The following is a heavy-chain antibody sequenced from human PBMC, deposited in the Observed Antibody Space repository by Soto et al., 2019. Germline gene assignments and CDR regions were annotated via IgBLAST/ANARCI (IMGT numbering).Heavy chain of an antibody. D-gene: IGHD3-16*01. J-gene: IGHJ4*02. CDR2: IYYSGST. Sequence: QVQLQESGPGLVKPSETLSLTCTVSGGSIRSYYWSWIRQPPGKGLEWIGYIYYSGSTSYNPSLKSRVTISVDTSKNQFSLKLSSVTAADTAVYYCARHWGFWADFWGQGTLVTVSS. V-gene: IGHV4-59*08. CDR3: ARHWGFWADF. CDR1: GGSIRSYY.